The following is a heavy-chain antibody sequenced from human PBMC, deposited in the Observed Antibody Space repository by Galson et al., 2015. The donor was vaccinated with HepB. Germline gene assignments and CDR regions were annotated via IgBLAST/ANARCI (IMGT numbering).Heavy chain of an antibody. CDR2: IRYDGKNK. Sequence: LRLSCAASGFTFSRYGMQWVRQAPGKGLEWVADIRYDGKNKYYADSVRGRFSISRDNSKKTLYLQMDSLRDEDTAVYYCTGDRFETNPMDVVPGTIVKWGQGTLVTVSS. CDR1: GFTFSRYG. D-gene: IGHD1-1*01. V-gene: IGHV3-33*01. CDR3: TGDRFETNPMDVVPGTIVK. J-gene: IGHJ4*02.